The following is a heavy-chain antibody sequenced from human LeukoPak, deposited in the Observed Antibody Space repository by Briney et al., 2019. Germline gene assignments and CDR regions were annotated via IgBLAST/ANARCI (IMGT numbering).Heavy chain of an antibody. Sequence: ASVKVSCKASGYTFTSYDINWVRQATGQGLEWMGWMNPNSGNTGYAQKFQGRVTITRNTSISTAYMELRSLRSEDTAVYYCARTDQDYYDSAGFDYWGQGTLVTVSP. J-gene: IGHJ4*02. CDR1: GYTFTSYD. CDR3: ARTDQDYYDSAGFDY. D-gene: IGHD3-22*01. CDR2: MNPNSGNT. V-gene: IGHV1-8*03.